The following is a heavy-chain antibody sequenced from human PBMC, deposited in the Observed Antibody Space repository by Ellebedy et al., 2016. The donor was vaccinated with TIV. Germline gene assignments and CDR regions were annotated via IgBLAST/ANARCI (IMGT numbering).Heavy chain of an antibody. CDR1: GFTFRTYA. Sequence: GGSLRLSCAASGFTFRTYAMNWVRQAPGKGLTWLSYIDTSSSDVYYADSVKGRFTISRDSSKNTLYLQMNSLRAEDTAMYYCAKEAYDILTGSQMNGMDVWGQGTTVTVSS. D-gene: IGHD3-9*01. J-gene: IGHJ6*02. CDR2: IDTSSSDV. CDR3: AKEAYDILTGSQMNGMDV. V-gene: IGHV3-21*05.